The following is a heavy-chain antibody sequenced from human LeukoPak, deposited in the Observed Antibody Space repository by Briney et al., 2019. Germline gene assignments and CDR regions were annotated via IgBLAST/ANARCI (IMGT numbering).Heavy chain of an antibody. CDR1: GFTFNNHA. CDR3: ARGLQGLPDY. CDR2: ILYHGGDK. Sequence: PGGSLRLSCAAAGFTFNNHAMHWVRQAPGKGLEWVAVILYHGGDKYYADSVKGRFTISRDNSKNTLDLQMNSLGGEDTAVYYCARGLQGLPDYWGQGTLVTVSS. J-gene: IGHJ4*02. V-gene: IGHV3-30*04. D-gene: IGHD6-19*01.